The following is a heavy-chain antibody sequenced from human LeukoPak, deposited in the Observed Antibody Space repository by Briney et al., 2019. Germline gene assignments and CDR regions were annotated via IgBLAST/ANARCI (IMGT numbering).Heavy chain of an antibody. Sequence: SETLSLTCTVSGGSISTYYCSWSRQPAGKGLEWIGEINQSGSTNYNPSHKSRVTISEDTSKNQFSLKLSSVTAADTAVYYCARSGYSSGWYPAWDYWGQGTLVTVSS. CDR3: ARSGYSSGWYPAWDY. J-gene: IGHJ4*02. V-gene: IGHV4-34*01. CDR1: GGSISTYY. D-gene: IGHD6-19*01. CDR2: INQSGST.